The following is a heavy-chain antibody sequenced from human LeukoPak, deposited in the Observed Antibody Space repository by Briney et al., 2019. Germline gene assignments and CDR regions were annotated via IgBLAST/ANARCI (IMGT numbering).Heavy chain of an antibody. V-gene: IGHV3-21*01. CDR2: ISSSSSYI. CDR3: ARDREAAVGGFDY. Sequence: SGGSLRLSCAASGFTFSSYSMNWVRQAPGKGLEWFSSISSSSSYIYYADSVKGRLTISRDNAKNSLYLQMNSLRAEDTAVYYCARDREAAVGGFDYWGQGTLVTVSS. D-gene: IGHD6-13*01. J-gene: IGHJ4*02. CDR1: GFTFSSYS.